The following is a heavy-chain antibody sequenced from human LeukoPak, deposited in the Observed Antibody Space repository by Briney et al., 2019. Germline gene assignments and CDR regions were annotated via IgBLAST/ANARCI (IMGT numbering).Heavy chain of an antibody. D-gene: IGHD3-22*01. CDR2: FDPEDGET. CDR1: GYTLTELS. Sequence: ASVKVSCKVSGYTLTELSMHWVRQAPGKGLEWMGGFDPEDGETIYAQKFQGRATMTEDTSTDTAYMELSSLRSEDTAVYYCATPRTYYYDSSSYYYFDYWGQGTLVTVSS. V-gene: IGHV1-24*01. J-gene: IGHJ4*02. CDR3: ATPRTYYYDSSSYYYFDY.